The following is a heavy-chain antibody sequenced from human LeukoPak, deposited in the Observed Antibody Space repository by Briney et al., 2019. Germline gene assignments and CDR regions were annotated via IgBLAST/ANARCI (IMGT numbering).Heavy chain of an antibody. CDR1: GYTFTSYY. J-gene: IGHJ6*03. CDR2: INPNSGGT. CDR3: ARVGSRVVVPAAILHYYYYMDV. V-gene: IGHV1-2*02. Sequence: ASVKVSCKASGYTFTSYYMHWVRQAPGQGLEWMGWINPNSGGTNYAQKFQGRVTMTRDTSISTAYMELSRLRSDDTAVYYCARVGSRVVVPAAILHYYYYMDVWGEGTTVTVSS. D-gene: IGHD2-2*02.